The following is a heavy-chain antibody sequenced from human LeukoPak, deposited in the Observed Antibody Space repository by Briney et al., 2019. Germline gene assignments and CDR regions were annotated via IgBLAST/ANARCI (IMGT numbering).Heavy chain of an antibody. V-gene: IGHV5-51*01. CDR2: IYPGDSDT. Sequence: GESLKISCKGSGYSFTSYWIGWVRQMPGKGLEWMGIIYPGDSDTRYSPSFQGQVTISADKSISTAYLQWSSLKASDTAMYYCARLPFTMVWGGSISIFDYWGQGTLVTVSS. J-gene: IGHJ4*02. D-gene: IGHD3-10*01. CDR3: ARLPFTMVWGGSISIFDY. CDR1: GYSFTSYW.